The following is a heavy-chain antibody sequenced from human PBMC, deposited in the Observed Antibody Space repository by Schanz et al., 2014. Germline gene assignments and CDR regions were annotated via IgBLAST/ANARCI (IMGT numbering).Heavy chain of an antibody. CDR3: AKVLGYDTGDYYSGDALDI. Sequence: EVHLEESGGGLVQPGGSQRLSCAVSGFRVITTYMTWVRQAPGKWLEWVSIMFPGGNTYYADSVKGRFTISRDNSKNMVYLQMNSLRAADTALYSCAKVLGYDTGDYYSGDALDIWGQGTMVTVSS. D-gene: IGHD3-22*01. CDR1: GFRVITTY. V-gene: IGHV3-66*01. J-gene: IGHJ3*02. CDR2: MFPGGNT.